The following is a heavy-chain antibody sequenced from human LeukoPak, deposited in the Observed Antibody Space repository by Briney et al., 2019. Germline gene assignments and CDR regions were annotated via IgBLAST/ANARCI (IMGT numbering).Heavy chain of an antibody. J-gene: IGHJ3*02. CDR1: GFIFDDYG. Sequence: GGSLRLSCGASGFIFDDYGMHWVRQAPGKGLEWVSGISWNSGSIGYADSVKGRFTISRDNAKNSLYLQMNSLRAEDTAVYYCARELAARRGDAFDIWGQGTMVTVSS. D-gene: IGHD6-6*01. CDR3: ARELAARRGDAFDI. CDR2: ISWNSGSI. V-gene: IGHV3-9*01.